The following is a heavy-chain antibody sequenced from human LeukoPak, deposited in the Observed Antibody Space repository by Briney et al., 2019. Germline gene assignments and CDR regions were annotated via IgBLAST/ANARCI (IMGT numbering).Heavy chain of an antibody. Sequence: PGWALRLSFASSGFTFSNYVMHSVRQTPAKGLEGVAGICYDGSKKYYAYSVNGRFIISRDNSKNTLYLQMNSLRAEDTAVFYCAGSSEATYYSLSSGHYLGAFDIWGQGTMVTVSS. CDR1: GFTFSNYV. CDR3: AGSSEATYYSLSSGHYLGAFDI. J-gene: IGHJ3*02. V-gene: IGHV3-33*01. CDR2: ICYDGSKK. D-gene: IGHD3-22*01.